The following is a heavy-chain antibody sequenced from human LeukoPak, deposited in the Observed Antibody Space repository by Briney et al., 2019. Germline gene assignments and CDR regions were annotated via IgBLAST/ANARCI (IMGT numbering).Heavy chain of an antibody. D-gene: IGHD3/OR15-3a*01. J-gene: IGHJ5*02. CDR2: IIPIFGTA. Sequence: ASVKVSCKASGGTFSSYAISWVRQAPGQGLEWMGEIIPIFGTANYAQKFQGRVTFTADESTSTAYMELSSLRSEDTAVYYCARDAVDFNHLNWFDPWGQGTLVTVSS. CDR1: GGTFSSYA. V-gene: IGHV1-69*01. CDR3: ARDAVDFNHLNWFDP.